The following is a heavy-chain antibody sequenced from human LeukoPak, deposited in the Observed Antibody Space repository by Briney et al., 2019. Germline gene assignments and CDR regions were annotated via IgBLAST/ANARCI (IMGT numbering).Heavy chain of an antibody. V-gene: IGHV3-7*03. CDR2: IKQDGGET. J-gene: IGHJ4*02. CDR3: ARAFGILWFGDHICDDY. CDR1: GFPFSSYW. Sequence: GGSLRLSCAASGFPFSSYWMAWVRQAPGKGLEWVASIKQDGGETFYVDSVKGRFTISRDNAKNSLYLQMNSLRAEDTAVYYCARAFGILWFGDHICDDYWGQGTLVTVSS. D-gene: IGHD3-10*01.